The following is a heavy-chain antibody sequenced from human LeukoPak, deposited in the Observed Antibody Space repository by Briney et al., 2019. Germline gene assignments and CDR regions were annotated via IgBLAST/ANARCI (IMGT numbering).Heavy chain of an antibody. CDR2: IKLDGSEK. J-gene: IGHJ4*02. V-gene: IGHV3-7*03. Sequence: GSLRLSCAASGFTFSSYWMSWVRQAPGKGLEWVANIKLDGSEKYYVDSVKGRFTISRDNAKKSLYLQMNSLRAEDTALYYCARVILVGATTGPLGYWGQGTLVTVSS. CDR3: ARVILVGATTGPLGY. CDR1: GFTFSSYW. D-gene: IGHD1-26*01.